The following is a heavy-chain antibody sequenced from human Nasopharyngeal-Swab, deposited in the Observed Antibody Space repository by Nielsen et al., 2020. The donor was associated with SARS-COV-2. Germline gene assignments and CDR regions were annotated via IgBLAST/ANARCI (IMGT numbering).Heavy chain of an antibody. J-gene: IGHJ6*02. V-gene: IGHV3-15*01. CDR3: TTGGQTGTTDDYYYYYGMDV. CDR1: GFTFSNAW. Sequence: LSLTCAASGFTFSNAWMSWVRQAPGKGLEWAGRIKSKTDGGTTDYAAPVKGRFTISRDDSKNTLYLQMNSLKTEDTAVYYCTTGGQTGTTDDYYYYYGMDVWGQGTTVTVSS. D-gene: IGHD1-1*01. CDR2: IKSKTDGGTT.